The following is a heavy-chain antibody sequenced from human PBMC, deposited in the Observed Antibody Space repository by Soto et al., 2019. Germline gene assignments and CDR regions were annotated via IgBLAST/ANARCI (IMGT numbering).Heavy chain of an antibody. CDR2: INHSGST. Sequence: SETLSLTCAVYGGSFSGYYWSWIRQPPGKGLECIGEINHSGSTNYNPSLKSRVTISVDTSKNQFSLKLSSVTAADTAVYYCARGVASRGYSYGFYYYYGMDVRGQGTTVTVSS. D-gene: IGHD5-18*01. CDR3: ARGVASRGYSYGFYYYYGMDV. CDR1: GGSFSGYY. J-gene: IGHJ6*02. V-gene: IGHV4-34*01.